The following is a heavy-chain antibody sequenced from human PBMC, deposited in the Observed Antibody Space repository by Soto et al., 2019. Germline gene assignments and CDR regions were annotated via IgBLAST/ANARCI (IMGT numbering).Heavy chain of an antibody. Sequence: PSETLSLTCTVSGGSISSYYWSWIRQPPGKGLEWIGYISYSGSTNYNPSLKSRVAISVDTSKKQFSLKMSSVTAADTAVYYCARVGNSDYEYYFDCWGQGTLVTVSS. V-gene: IGHV4-59*01. CDR3: ARVGNSDYEYYFDC. CDR1: GGSISSYY. J-gene: IGHJ4*02. CDR2: ISYSGST. D-gene: IGHD5-12*01.